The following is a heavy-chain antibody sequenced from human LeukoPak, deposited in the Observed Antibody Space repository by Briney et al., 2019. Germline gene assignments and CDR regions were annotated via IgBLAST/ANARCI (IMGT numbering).Heavy chain of an antibody. D-gene: IGHD4-17*01. V-gene: IGHV3-48*01. CDR2: ISSSSSTI. CDR1: GFTFSSYS. CDR3: ATTGYGDSHY. Sequence: GSLRLSCAASGFTFSSYSMNWVRQAPGKGLEWVSYISSSSSTIYYADSVKGRFTISRDNAKNSLYLQMNSLRAEDTAVYYCATTGYGDSHYWGQGTLVTVSS. J-gene: IGHJ4*02.